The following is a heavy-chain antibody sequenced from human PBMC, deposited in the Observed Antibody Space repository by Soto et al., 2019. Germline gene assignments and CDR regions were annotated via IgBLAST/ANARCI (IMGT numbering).Heavy chain of an antibody. CDR3: AGYDYGDGY. J-gene: IGHJ4*02. V-gene: IGHV4-34*01. D-gene: IGHD4-17*01. Sequence: SETLSLTCAVYGGSFSGYYWSWIRQPPGKGLEWIGEINHSGSTNYNPSRKSRVTISVDTSKNQFSLKLSSVTAADTAVYYCAGYDYGDGYWGQGTLVTVSS. CDR2: INHSGST. CDR1: GGSFSGYY.